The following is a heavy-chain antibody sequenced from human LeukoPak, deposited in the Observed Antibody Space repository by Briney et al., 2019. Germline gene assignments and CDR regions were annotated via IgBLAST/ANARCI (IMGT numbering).Heavy chain of an antibody. CDR2: ISNDGNNE. Sequence: PGKSLRLSCAASGFTFTNYAMHWVRQVPGKGLEWVAVISNDGNNEFYADSVKGRFTISRDSSKNTLYLQLGSLRAEDTALYYCTRVLYSSTWSPYSWGQGTLVTVSS. D-gene: IGHD6-13*01. V-gene: IGHV3-30*04. CDR3: TRVLYSSTWSPYS. J-gene: IGHJ5*02. CDR1: GFTFTNYA.